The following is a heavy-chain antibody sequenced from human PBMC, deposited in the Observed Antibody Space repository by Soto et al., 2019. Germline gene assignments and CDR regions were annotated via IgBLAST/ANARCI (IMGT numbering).Heavy chain of an antibody. D-gene: IGHD5-12*01. CDR1: GGSISSGGYS. Sequence: QLQLQESGSGLVKPSQTLSLTYAVSGGSISSGGYSWSWIRQPPGKGLEWIGYIYHSGSTYYNPSLKSRVTNSVDRSKNQFSLKLSSVTAADTAVYYCAAGGGLPRYYWGQGTLVTVSS. J-gene: IGHJ4*02. CDR2: IYHSGST. CDR3: AAGGGLPRYY. V-gene: IGHV4-30-2*01.